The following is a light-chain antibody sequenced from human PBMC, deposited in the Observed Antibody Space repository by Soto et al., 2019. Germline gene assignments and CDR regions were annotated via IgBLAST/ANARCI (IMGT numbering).Light chain of an antibody. J-gene: IGKJ1*01. CDR2: GAS. CDR3: QQYNNWLWT. CDR1: QSVSSN. V-gene: IGKV3-15*01. Sequence: EIVMTQSPATLSVSPGERATLSCRASQSVSSNLAWYQQKPGQAPRLLIYGASTRATGIPARFSGSGSGTEFTLNISSLQAEDLAVYYCQQYNNWLWTFGQGTKVEIK.